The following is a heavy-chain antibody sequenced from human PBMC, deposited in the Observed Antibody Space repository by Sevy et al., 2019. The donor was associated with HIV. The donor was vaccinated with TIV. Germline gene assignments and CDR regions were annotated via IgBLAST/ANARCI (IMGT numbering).Heavy chain of an antibody. D-gene: IGHD2-2*01. V-gene: IGHV3-74*01. CDR3: ARGLGCSSTSCYRLGYYYYGMDV. CDR2: IQGDGNLP. CDR1: GFTFSSYW. J-gene: IGHJ6*02. Sequence: GGSLRLSCEASGFTFSSYWMHWVRQAPGKGLEWISRIQGDGNLPGYVDSVKGRFTISRDNAKNMLYLKMNSLRAEDTAVYFCARGLGCSSTSCYRLGYYYYGMDVWGQGTTVTVSS.